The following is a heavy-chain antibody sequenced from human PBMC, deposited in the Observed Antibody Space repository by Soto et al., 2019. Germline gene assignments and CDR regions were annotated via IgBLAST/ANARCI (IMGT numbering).Heavy chain of an antibody. CDR1: GFTFNRHP. V-gene: IGHV3-30-3*01. CDR3: ARASGHIYATLHGPYDH. D-gene: IGHD2-8*01. J-gene: IGHJ4*02. Sequence: QVQLVESGGGVVQPGRSLRLYCAASGFTFNRHPLHWVRQAPGKGLEWVAVISHDGNNKYYADSVKGRFTISRDNSMNMLYLQMHGLRTEDTAIFYCARASGHIYATLHGPYDHRGQGALVNVSS. CDR2: ISHDGNNK.